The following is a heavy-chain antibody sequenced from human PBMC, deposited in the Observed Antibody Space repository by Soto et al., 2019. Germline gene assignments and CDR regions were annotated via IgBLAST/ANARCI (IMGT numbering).Heavy chain of an antibody. CDR1: GFTFSSYG. CDR2: ISGSGGST. D-gene: IGHD6-13*01. Sequence: SLRLSCAASGFTFSSYGMHWVRQAPGKGLEWVSAISGSGGSTYYADSVKGRFTISRDNSKNTLYLQMNSLRAEDTAVYYWAKESISSSWFLSGMDVWGQGNTVMVS. V-gene: IGHV3-23*01. J-gene: IGHJ6*02. CDR3: AKESISSSWFLSGMDV.